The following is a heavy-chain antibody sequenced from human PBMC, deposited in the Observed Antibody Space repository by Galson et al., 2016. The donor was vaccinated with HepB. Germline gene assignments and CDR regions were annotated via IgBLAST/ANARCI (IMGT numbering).Heavy chain of an antibody. J-gene: IGHJ4*02. CDR2: VIPISGTT. D-gene: IGHD1-26*01. CDR3: AREGVGATFVY. V-gene: IGHV1-69*13. Sequence: SVKVSCKASGSSFSGYVIDWVRQAPGQGLEWMGRVIPISGTTDYAQNFQGRVTITADESTSTAYMELSSLRPDDTAVYFCAREGVGATFVYWGQGTLVTVSS. CDR1: GSSFSGYV.